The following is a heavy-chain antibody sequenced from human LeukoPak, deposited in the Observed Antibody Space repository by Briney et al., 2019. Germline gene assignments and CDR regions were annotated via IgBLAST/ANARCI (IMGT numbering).Heavy chain of an antibody. CDR2: IKQDGSEK. D-gene: IGHD5-12*01. CDR1: GFTFSSYW. J-gene: IGHJ4*02. V-gene: IGHV3-7*03. Sequence: GGSLRLSCAASGFTFSSYWMSWVRQAPGKGLEWVANIKQDGSEKYYVDSVKGRFTISRDNAKNSLYLQMNSLRAEDTAVYYCARAKWGVVGYDYYFDYWGQGTLVTVSS. CDR3: ARAKWGVVGYDYYFDY.